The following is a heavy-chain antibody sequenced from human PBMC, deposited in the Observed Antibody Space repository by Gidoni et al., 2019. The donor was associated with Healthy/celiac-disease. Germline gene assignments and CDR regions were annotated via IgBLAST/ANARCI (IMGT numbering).Heavy chain of an antibody. CDR2: ISGSGGST. V-gene: IGHV3-23*01. CDR3: AANDIVVVPAAS. D-gene: IGHD2-2*01. CDR1: GFTFSSYA. J-gene: IGHJ4*02. Sequence: EVQLLESGGGLVQPGGSLSLSCAASGFTFSSYAMSWVRQAPGKGLEWVSAISGSGGSTYYADSVKGRFTISRDNSKNTLYLQMNSLRAEDTAVYYCAANDIVVVPAASWGQGTLVTVSS.